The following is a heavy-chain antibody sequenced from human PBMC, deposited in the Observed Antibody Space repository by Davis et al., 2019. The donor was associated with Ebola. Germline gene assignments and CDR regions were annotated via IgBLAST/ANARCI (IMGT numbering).Heavy chain of an antibody. V-gene: IGHV3-23*01. CDR1: GVTLSTYG. CDR2: ISGGGGNT. CDR3: ARDATVYCSSTNCLNWFDP. D-gene: IGHD2-2*01. J-gene: IGHJ5*02. Sequence: GESLKISCVASGVTLSTYGMNWVRQAPGKGLEWVAGISGGGGNTYYADSVTGRFTISRDNSKNTLDLQMNSLRADDSAFYYCARDATVYCSSTNCLNWFDPWGQGTLVTVSS.